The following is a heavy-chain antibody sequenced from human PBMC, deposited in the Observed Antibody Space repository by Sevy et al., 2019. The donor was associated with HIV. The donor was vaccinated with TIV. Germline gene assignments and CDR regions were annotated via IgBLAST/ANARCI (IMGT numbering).Heavy chain of an antibody. CDR1: GFTFSSYA. CDR3: VFQTYYDFWSGYSYYGLDV. CDR2: ISGSGGST. D-gene: IGHD3-3*01. Sequence: GGSLRLSCAASGFTFSSYAMSWVRQAPGKGLEWVSAISGSGGSTYYADSVKGRFTISRDNSKNTLYLQMNSLKAEDTAVYYGVFQTYYDFWSGYSYYGLDVWGQGTTVTVSS. J-gene: IGHJ6*02. V-gene: IGHV3-23*01.